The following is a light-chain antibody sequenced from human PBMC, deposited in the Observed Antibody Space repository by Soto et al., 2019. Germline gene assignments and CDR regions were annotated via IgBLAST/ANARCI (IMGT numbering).Light chain of an antibody. J-gene: IGKJ1*01. Sequence: DIQMTHSPSTLSASVGDRVISTCRASQSISSWLAWYQQKAGKAPKLLIYKASSLESGVPSRFSGSGSGTEFTLTISNLQPDDFATYYCQQYKSYPWTFGQGTKVAIK. V-gene: IGKV1-5*03. CDR3: QQYKSYPWT. CDR2: KAS. CDR1: QSISSW.